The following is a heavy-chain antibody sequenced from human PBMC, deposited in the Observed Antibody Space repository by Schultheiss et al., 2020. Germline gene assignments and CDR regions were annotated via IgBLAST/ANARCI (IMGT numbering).Heavy chain of an antibody. CDR3: ARGTTVTTSRSGYYGMDV. Sequence: SETLSLTCTVSGGSISSYYWSWIRQPAGKGLEWIGYIYYSGSTNYNPSLKSRVTISVDTSKNQFSLKLSSVTAADTAVYYCARGTTVTTSRSGYYGMDVWGRGTLVTVSS. D-gene: IGHD4-17*01. J-gene: IGHJ6*02. CDR2: IYYSGST. V-gene: IGHV4-59*12. CDR1: GGSISSYY.